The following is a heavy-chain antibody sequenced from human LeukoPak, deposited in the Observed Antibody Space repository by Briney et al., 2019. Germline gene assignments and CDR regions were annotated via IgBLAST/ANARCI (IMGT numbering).Heavy chain of an antibody. CDR3: ARDGKRVTTQFYYYGIDL. V-gene: IGHV4-4*02. CDR2: IYDSGST. CDR1: GFTFSSYW. Sequence: GSLRLSCAASGFTFSSYWMHWVRQAPGKGLEWIGHIYDSGSTSYNPSLKSRVTISVDRSKNQFSLRLSSVTAADAALYHCARDGKRVTTQFYYYGIDLWGQGTTVTVSS. J-gene: IGHJ6*02. D-gene: IGHD3-3*01.